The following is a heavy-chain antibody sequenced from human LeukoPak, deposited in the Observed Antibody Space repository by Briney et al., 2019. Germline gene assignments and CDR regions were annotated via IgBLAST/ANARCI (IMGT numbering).Heavy chain of an antibody. CDR1: GFTVSSNY. Sequence: GGSLRLSCAASGFTVSSNYMSWVRQAPGKGLEWVSVIYSGGSTYYADSVKGRFTISRDNSKNTLYLQMNSLRAEDTAFYYCAKQYCSGGSCYSGDYFDYWGQGTLVTVSS. D-gene: IGHD2-15*01. CDR3: AKQYCSGGSCYSGDYFDY. J-gene: IGHJ4*02. V-gene: IGHV3-66*04. CDR2: IYSGGST.